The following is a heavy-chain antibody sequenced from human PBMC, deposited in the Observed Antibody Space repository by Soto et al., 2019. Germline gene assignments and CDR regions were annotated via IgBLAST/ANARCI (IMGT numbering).Heavy chain of an antibody. CDR3: ARLPNVVVPAANTYYYYYYGMDV. V-gene: IGHV5-51*01. CDR1: GYSFTSYW. J-gene: IGHJ6*02. Sequence: PGESLKISCKGSGYSFTSYWIGWVRQMPGKGLEWMGIIYPGDSDARYSPSFQGQVTISADKSISTAYLQWSSLKASDTAMYYCARLPNVVVPAANTYYYYYYGMDVWGQGTTVTVSS. CDR2: IYPGDSDA. D-gene: IGHD2-2*01.